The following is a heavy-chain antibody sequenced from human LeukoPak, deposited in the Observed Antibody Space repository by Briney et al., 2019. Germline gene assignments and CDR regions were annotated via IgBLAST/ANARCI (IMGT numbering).Heavy chain of an antibody. CDR3: ARDGLGRWFGELLRWFDP. Sequence: NPGGSLRLSCAASGFTLSSYSMNWVRQAPGKGLEWVSSISSSSSYIYYADSVKGRFTISRDNAKNSLYLQMNSLRAEDTAVYYCARDGLGRWFGELLRWFDPWGQGTLVTVSS. D-gene: IGHD3-10*01. CDR1: GFTLSSYS. CDR2: ISSSSSYI. V-gene: IGHV3-21*01. J-gene: IGHJ5*02.